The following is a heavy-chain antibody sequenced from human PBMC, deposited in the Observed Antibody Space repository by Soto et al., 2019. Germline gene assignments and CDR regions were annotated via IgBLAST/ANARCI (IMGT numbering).Heavy chain of an antibody. CDR2: IIPIFGTA. D-gene: IGHD3-3*01. V-gene: IGHV1-69*06. Sequence: WASVKVSCKASGGTFSSYAISWVRQAPGQGLEWMGGIIPIFGTANYAQKFQGRVTITADKSTSTAYMELSSLRSEDTAVYYCARAPNVLRFLSLFDYWGQGTLVTVSS. J-gene: IGHJ4*02. CDR1: GGTFSSYA. CDR3: ARAPNVLRFLSLFDY.